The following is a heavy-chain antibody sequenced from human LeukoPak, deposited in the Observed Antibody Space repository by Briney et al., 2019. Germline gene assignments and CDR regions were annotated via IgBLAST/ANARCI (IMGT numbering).Heavy chain of an antibody. CDR1: GFTFSSYG. CDR2: ISYDGTNK. Sequence: SGRSLRLSCAASGFTFSSYGMHWVRQAPGKGLEWVSIISYDGTNKYYVDSVKGRFTISRDNSKNTLYLQMNSLRPEDTAVYYCAKVLDYFYFDYWGQGTLVTVSS. V-gene: IGHV3-30*18. J-gene: IGHJ4*02. CDR3: AKVLDYFYFDY. D-gene: IGHD3-3*01.